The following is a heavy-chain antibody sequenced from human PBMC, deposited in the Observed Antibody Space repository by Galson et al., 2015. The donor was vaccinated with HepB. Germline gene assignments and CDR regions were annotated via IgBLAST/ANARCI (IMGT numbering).Heavy chain of an antibody. Sequence: SLRLSCAAFGFSFSSHYVHWVRQAPGKGLVCVSRVSNDGSIITYADSVKGRFTASRDNAKNTVYLQMHSLRDDDTAVYFCTRDGGYGDGDYWGQGTLVSVSS. D-gene: IGHD4-17*01. V-gene: IGHV3-74*03. CDR3: TRDGGYGDGDY. J-gene: IGHJ4*02. CDR1: GFSFSSHY. CDR2: VSNDGSII.